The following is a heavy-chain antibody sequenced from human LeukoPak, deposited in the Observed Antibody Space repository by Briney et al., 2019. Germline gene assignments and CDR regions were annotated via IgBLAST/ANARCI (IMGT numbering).Heavy chain of an antibody. J-gene: IGHJ4*02. D-gene: IGHD6-19*01. V-gene: IGHV3-49*03. CDR2: IRTKANGGTT. CDR1: GFTFVDNP. Sequence: PGRSLRPSCTGSGFTFVDNPMSWFRQAPGKGLEWVGFIRTKANGGTTEYAASVKGRFTISRDDSKSIADLQMNSLKIEDTGVYYCSSGWGRFDWGQGTLVTVSS. CDR3: SSGWGRFD.